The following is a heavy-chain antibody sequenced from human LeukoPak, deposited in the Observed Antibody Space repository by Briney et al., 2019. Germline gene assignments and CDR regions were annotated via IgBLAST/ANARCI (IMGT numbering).Heavy chain of an antibody. CDR1: GFTFSSYA. CDR2: IWYDGSNK. D-gene: IGHD4-23*01. Sequence: GGSLRLSCAASGFTFSSYAMHWVRQAPGKGLEWVAVIWYDGSNKYYADSVKGRFTISRDNSKNTLYLQMNSLRAEDTAVYYCARDGGYGGNRGMDVWGQGTTVTVSS. CDR3: ARDGGYGGNRGMDV. J-gene: IGHJ6*02. V-gene: IGHV3-33*08.